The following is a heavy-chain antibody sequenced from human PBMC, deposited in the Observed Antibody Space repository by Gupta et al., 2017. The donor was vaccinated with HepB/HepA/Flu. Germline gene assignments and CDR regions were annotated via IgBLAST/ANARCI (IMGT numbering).Heavy chain of an antibody. CDR1: GGSISSHTYY. CDR3: AKSGGPMNWFDP. V-gene: IGHV4-39*01. J-gene: IGHJ5*02. CDR2: LYYSGNT. Sequence: QLQLQESGPGLVKPSETLSLTCTVSGGSISSHTYYWGWLRQPPGKGLEWVGSLYYSGNTYYNPSLKSRVTISIDTSNNQFSLRLRSVTAADTAMYYCAKSGGPMNWFDPWDQGTLVTVSS.